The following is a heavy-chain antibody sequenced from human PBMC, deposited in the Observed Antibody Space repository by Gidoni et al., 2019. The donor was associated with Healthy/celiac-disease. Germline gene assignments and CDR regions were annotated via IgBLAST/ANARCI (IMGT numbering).Heavy chain of an antibody. V-gene: IGHV4-31*03. CDR2: IYYSGST. J-gene: IGHJ3*02. CDR3: ARDHGLDAFDI. CDR1: GGSISSGCYY. Sequence: QVQLQESGPGLVKTSQTLSLPCTVSGGSISSGCYYWSWSRQPPGKGLEWIGYIYYSGSTYYNPSLKSRVTISEDTSKNQFSLKLSSVTAADTAVYYCARDHGLDAFDIWGQGTMVTVSS.